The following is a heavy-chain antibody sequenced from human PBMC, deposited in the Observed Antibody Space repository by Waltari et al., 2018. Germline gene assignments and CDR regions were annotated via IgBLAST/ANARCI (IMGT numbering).Heavy chain of an antibody. CDR3: GREGRGVVDYGGY. CDR1: GFSFSSYW. V-gene: IGHV3-74*01. CDR2: INSDGIST. J-gene: IGHJ4*02. D-gene: IGHD4-17*01. Sequence: EVQLVESGGGLVQPGGSLRLSCAASGFSFSSYWMHWVRQVPGKGLVWVSRINSDGISTDYADSVKGRFTISRYNAKNTLYLQMNSLRAEDTAVYYCGREGRGVVDYGGYWGQGTLVTVSS.